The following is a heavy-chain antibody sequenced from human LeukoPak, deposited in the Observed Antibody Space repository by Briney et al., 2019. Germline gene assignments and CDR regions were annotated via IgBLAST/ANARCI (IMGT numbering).Heavy chain of an antibody. Sequence: AVKDSCKSSLGTFISYAISWMRQAPGQGLEWVGRIIPILGTANYAQKFQGRVTITTDESTSTAYMELSCLRSEDTAVYYCAGSDAFDIWGQGTMVTVSS. V-gene: IGHV1-69*11. CDR2: IIPILGTA. CDR1: LGTFISYA. J-gene: IGHJ3*02. CDR3: AGSDAFDI.